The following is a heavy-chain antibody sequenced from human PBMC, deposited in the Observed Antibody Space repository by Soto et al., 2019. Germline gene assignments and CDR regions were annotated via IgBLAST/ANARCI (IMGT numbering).Heavy chain of an antibody. CDR3: AKDGVLLWFGDLRMDV. CDR1: GFTFSSYG. CDR2: ISYDRSNK. V-gene: IGHV3-30*18. Sequence: QVQLVESGGGVVQPGRSLRLSCAASGFTFSSYGMHWVRQAPGKGLEWVAVISYDRSNKYYADSEKGRFTISRDNSKNTLYLQMNSLRAEDTAVYYCAKDGVLLWFGDLRMDVWGQGTTVTVSS. D-gene: IGHD3-10*01. J-gene: IGHJ6*02.